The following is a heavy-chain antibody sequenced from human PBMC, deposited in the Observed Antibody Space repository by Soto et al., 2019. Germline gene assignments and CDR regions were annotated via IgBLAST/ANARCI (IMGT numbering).Heavy chain of an antibody. CDR1: GFTFSSYA. D-gene: IGHD6-19*01. CDR2: IWYDGSNK. J-gene: IGHJ4*02. Sequence: QVQLVESGGGVVQPGRSLRLSCVASGFTFSSYAMHWVRQAPGKGLEWVAVIWYDGSNKFYADSVEGRITISRDNSKNTLYLQMNNLRAEDTAVYYCARPVGYSRGRGGQFFDNWGQGTLVTVSS. V-gene: IGHV3-33*01. CDR3: ARPVGYSRGRGGQFFDN.